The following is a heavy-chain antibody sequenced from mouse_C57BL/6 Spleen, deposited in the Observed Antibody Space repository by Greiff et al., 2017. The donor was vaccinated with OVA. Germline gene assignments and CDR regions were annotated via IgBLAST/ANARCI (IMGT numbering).Heavy chain of an antibody. Sequence: VKLQESGAELVRPGTSVKMSCKASGYTFTNYWIGWAKQRPGHGLEWIGDIDPGGGYTNYNEKFKGKATLTADKSSSTAYMQFSSLTSEDSAIYYFARGDYGSSCAYWGQGTLVPVSA. CDR1: GYTFTNYW. D-gene: IGHD1-1*01. J-gene: IGHJ3*01. CDR2: IDPGGGYT. V-gene: IGHV1-63*01. CDR3: ARGDYGSSCAY.